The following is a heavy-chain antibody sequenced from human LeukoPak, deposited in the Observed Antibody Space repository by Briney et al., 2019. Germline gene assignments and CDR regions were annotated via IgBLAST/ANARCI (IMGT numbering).Heavy chain of an antibody. CDR2: IYYSGST. Sequence: PSETLSLTCTVSGGSISSRSYYWGWIRQPPGKGLEWIGSIYYSGSTYYNPSLKSRVTISVDTSKNQFSLKLSSVTAADTAVYYCARYVFLTGYAFDIWGQGTMVTVSS. CDR3: ARYVFLTGYAFDI. D-gene: IGHD3-9*01. CDR1: GGSISSRSYY. V-gene: IGHV4-39*07. J-gene: IGHJ3*02.